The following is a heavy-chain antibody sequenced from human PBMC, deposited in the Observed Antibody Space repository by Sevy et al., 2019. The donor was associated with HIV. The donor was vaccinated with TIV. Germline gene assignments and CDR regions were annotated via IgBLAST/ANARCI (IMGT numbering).Heavy chain of an antibody. CDR1: GFTFSSYS. CDR3: VRDGVCSSTSCYGMDV. CDR2: ISSSSSYI. V-gene: IGHV3-21*01. Sequence: GGSLRLSCAASGFTFSSYSMNWVRQAPGKGLEWVSSISSSSSYIYYADSVKGRFTISRDNAKNSLYLQMNSLRAEDTAVYYCVRDGVCSSTSCYGMDVWGQGTTVTVSS. D-gene: IGHD2-2*01. J-gene: IGHJ6*02.